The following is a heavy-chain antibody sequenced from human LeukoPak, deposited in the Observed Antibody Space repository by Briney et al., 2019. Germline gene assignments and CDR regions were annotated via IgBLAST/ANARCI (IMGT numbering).Heavy chain of an antibody. D-gene: IGHD6-13*01. V-gene: IGHV4-34*08. CDR1: GGTFRGYY. J-gene: IGHJ4*01. CDR3: AIYSSSWAFDY. CDR2: INHSGST. Sequence: SETLSLTCAVYGGTFRGYYWSWIRQPPGKGLEWIGEINHSGSTNYNPSLKSRVTISVDTSKNQFSLKLSSVTAADTAVYYCAIYSSSWAFDYWGHGTLVTVSS.